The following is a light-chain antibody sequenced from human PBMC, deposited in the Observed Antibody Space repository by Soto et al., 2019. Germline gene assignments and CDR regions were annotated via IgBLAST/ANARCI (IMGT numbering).Light chain of an antibody. V-gene: IGKV1-5*01. Sequence: VQMTQSPSTLSASVGDRVTITCRASQSISSWLAWYQQKPGKAPKLLIYDASSLESGVPSRFSGSGSGTDFTFTISSLQPEDIATYYCQQYSHRITFGQGTRLEI. CDR2: DAS. J-gene: IGKJ5*01. CDR3: QQYSHRIT. CDR1: QSISSW.